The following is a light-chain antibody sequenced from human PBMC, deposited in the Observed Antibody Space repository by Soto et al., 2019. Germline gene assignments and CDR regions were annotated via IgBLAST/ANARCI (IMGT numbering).Light chain of an antibody. Sequence: DIQLTQSPSFLSASVGDRVTITCRASQGIRSYLAWYQQKPGKAPKLLIYAASTLQSGVPSRFSGSGSGTEFTLTISSLQPEDFATYYCQQLNSYPRTFGQGTMV. CDR1: QGIRSY. CDR2: AAS. J-gene: IGKJ1*01. V-gene: IGKV1-9*01. CDR3: QQLNSYPRT.